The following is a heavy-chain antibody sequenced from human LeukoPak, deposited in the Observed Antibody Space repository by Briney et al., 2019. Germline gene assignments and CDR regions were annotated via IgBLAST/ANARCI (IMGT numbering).Heavy chain of an antibody. Sequence: SETLSLTCTVSGGSISSGGYYWSWIRQHSGKGLEWIGYIYYSGSTNYNPSLKSRVTISVDTSKNQFSLKLSSVTAADTAVYYCARDRGYGLDYWGQGTLVTVSS. J-gene: IGHJ4*02. CDR3: ARDRGYGLDY. V-gene: IGHV4-61*08. CDR2: IYYSGST. CDR1: GGSISSGGYY. D-gene: IGHD4-17*01.